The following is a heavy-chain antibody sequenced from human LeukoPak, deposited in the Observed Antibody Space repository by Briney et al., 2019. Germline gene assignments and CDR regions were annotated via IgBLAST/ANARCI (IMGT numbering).Heavy chain of an antibody. CDR1: GGPITGYY. CDR3: ARGERLGPDY. J-gene: IGHJ4*02. CDR2: IHHTGST. Sequence: SSETLTLTCTVSGGPITGYYWSWIRQPPGNGLEWIGYIHHTGSTNYNPSLKSRVTISVDTSQNQLSLKLSSVTAADTAVYYCARGERLGPDYWGQGTLVTVSS. D-gene: IGHD1-1*01. V-gene: IGHV4-59*01.